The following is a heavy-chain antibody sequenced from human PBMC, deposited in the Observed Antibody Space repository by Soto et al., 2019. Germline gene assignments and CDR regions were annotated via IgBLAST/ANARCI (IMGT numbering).Heavy chain of an antibody. Sequence: EAQLVESGGGLIQPGGSLRLSCAASGFTVSTNYMAWVRRAAGKGLEWVSVIFASGKTYYADAVKGRFTVSRDNSQNTLFLQTSSIRVEDTAVYYCAGESPGFYGMSFDIWGQGTVVTVSS. CDR2: IFASGKT. CDR3: AGESPGFYGMSFDI. J-gene: IGHJ3*02. D-gene: IGHD3-22*01. CDR1: GFTVSTNY. V-gene: IGHV3-53*01.